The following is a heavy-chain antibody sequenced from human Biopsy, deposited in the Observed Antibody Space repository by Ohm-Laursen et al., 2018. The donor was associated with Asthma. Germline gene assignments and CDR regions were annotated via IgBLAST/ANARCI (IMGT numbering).Heavy chain of an antibody. CDR2: ISPVFGST. CDR1: GGSFSTYA. Sequence: SVKVSCKTSGGSFSTYAFMWVRQAPGQGLEWMGGISPVFGSTNIAQKFQGRVTISADIFTKTAYLEVSSLRSDDTAVYYCASPSSSREILYYYYNMDIWGQGTTVTV. V-gene: IGHV1-69*06. D-gene: IGHD6-13*01. CDR3: ASPSSSREILYYYYNMDI. J-gene: IGHJ6*02.